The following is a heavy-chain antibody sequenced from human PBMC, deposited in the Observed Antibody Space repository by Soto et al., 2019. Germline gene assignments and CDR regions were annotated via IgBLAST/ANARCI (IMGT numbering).Heavy chain of an antibody. J-gene: IGHJ2*01. CDR2: ISGSGGST. V-gene: IGHV3-23*01. CDR3: AKDAAKQQLADWYFDL. CDR1: GFTFSSYA. Sequence: EVQLLESGGGLVQPGGSLRLSCAASGFTFSSYAMSWVRQAPGKGLEWVSAISGSGGSTYYADSVKGRFTISRDNSKNTLYLQMNSLRAEDTAVYYCAKDAAKQQLADWYFDLWGRGTLVTVSS. D-gene: IGHD6-13*01.